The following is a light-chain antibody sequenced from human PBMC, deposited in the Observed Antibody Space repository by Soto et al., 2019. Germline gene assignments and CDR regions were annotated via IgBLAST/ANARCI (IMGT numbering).Light chain of an antibody. V-gene: IGKV3-15*01. Sequence: EKVMTQSPATLSVSPGERATLSCRASQSVSSNLAWYQQRPGQAPMLLIYAASTRATGIPARFSGSGSGTEFTLTISSLQSEDFAVYYCQQYNNWPLTFGGGTKVEIK. CDR2: AAS. CDR3: QQYNNWPLT. J-gene: IGKJ4*01. CDR1: QSVSSN.